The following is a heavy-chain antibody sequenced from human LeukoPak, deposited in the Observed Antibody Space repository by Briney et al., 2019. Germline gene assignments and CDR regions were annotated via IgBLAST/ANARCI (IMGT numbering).Heavy chain of an antibody. CDR1: GFTFSSYW. CDR3: ARDLMNYDFWSGYYFPSHFDY. CDR2: IKQDGSEK. J-gene: IGHJ4*02. V-gene: IGHV3-7*01. Sequence: PGGSLRLSCAASGFTFSSYWMSWVRQAPGKGLEWVANIKQDGSEKYYVDSVKGRFTISRDNAKNSLYLQMNSPRAEDTAVYYCARDLMNYDFWSGYYFPSHFDYWGQGTLVTVSS. D-gene: IGHD3-3*01.